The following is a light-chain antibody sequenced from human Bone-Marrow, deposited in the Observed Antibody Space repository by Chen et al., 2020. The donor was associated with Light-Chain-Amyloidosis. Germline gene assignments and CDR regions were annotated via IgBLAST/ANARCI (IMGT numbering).Light chain of an antibody. V-gene: IGLV1-40*01. CDR2: GNT. CDR3: QSYDNSLSGPVV. CDR1: SSNIGAGFS. Sequence: QSVLTQPPSVSGAPGQRVTTPCTGSSSNIGAGFSVHWYQQLSGTVPKLLIYGNTNRPSGVPDRFSGSKSGTSASLAITGLQAEDEADYYCQSYDNSLSGPVVFGGGTKLTVL. J-gene: IGLJ2*01.